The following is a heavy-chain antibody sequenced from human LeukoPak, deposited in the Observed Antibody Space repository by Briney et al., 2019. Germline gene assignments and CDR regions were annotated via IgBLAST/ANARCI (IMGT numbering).Heavy chain of an antibody. D-gene: IGHD3-3*01. V-gene: IGHV3-7*01. CDR2: IKQDGSEK. Sequence: PGGSLRLSCAASGFTFSSYWMSWVRQAPGKGLEWVANIKQDGSEKYYVDSVKGRFTISRDNAKNSLYLQMNSLRAEDTAVYYCARDQRSGYYYYYGMDVWGQGTTVTVSS. J-gene: IGHJ6*02. CDR1: GFTFSSYW. CDR3: ARDQRSGYYYYYGMDV.